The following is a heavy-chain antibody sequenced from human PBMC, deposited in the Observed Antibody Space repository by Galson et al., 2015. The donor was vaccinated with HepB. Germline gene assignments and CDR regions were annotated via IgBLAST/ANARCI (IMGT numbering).Heavy chain of an antibody. CDR2: ISGSGGST. D-gene: IGHD3-3*01. V-gene: IGHV3-23*01. J-gene: IGHJ5*02. CDR1: GFTFSSYA. Sequence: SCKASGFTFSSYAMSWVRQAPGKGLEWVSAISGSGGSTYYADSVKGRFTISRDNSKNTLYLQMNSLRAEDTAVYYCAKDRPDMYYDFWSGYSNWFDPWGQGTLVTVSS. CDR3: AKDRPDMYYDFWSGYSNWFDP.